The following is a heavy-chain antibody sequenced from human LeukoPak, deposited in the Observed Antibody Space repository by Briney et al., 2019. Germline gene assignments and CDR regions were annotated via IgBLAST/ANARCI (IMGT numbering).Heavy chain of an antibody. CDR3: ARDEGTDGYNLY. J-gene: IGHJ4*02. Sequence: SVKVSCKASGGTFSSYAISWVRQAPGQELEWMGGVIPILGTANYAQSFQGRVTITADESTSTAYMELSSLRSEDTAVYYCARDEGTDGYNLYWGQGTLVTVSS. CDR2: VIPILGTA. V-gene: IGHV1-69*13. D-gene: IGHD5-24*01. CDR1: GGTFSSYA.